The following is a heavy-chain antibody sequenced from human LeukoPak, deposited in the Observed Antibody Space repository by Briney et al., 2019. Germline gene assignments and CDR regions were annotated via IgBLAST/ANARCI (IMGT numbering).Heavy chain of an antibody. CDR1: GGSISSSSYY. D-gene: IGHD2-15*01. V-gene: IGHV4-39*07. CDR2: INHSGST. J-gene: IGHJ4*02. Sequence: SETLSLTCTVSGGSISSSSYYWGWIRQPPGKGLEWIGEINHSGSTNYNPSLKSRVTISVDTSKNQFSLKLSSVTAADTAVYYRARVDGGSCYFDYWGQGTLVTVSS. CDR3: ARVDGGSCYFDY.